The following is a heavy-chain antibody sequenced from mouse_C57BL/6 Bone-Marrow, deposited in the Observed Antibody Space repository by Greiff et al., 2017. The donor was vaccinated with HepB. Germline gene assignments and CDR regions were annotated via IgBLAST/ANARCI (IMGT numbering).Heavy chain of an antibody. J-gene: IGHJ2*01. Sequence: VKLQQSGPGLVQPSQSLSITCTVSGFSLTSYGVHWVRQSPGKGLEWLGVIWSGGSTDYNAAFISRLSISKDNSKSQVFFKMNSLQADDTARYYCARTYYYGLYYWVQGTTLTVSA. V-gene: IGHV2-2*01. CDR1: GFSLTSYG. CDR2: IWSGGST. CDR3: ARTYYYGLYY. D-gene: IGHD1-1*01.